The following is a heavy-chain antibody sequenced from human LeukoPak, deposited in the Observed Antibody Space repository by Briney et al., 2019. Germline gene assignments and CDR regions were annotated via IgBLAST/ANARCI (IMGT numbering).Heavy chain of an antibody. J-gene: IGHJ6*03. CDR2: IKPNSGDT. CDR1: GFTLTDY. D-gene: IGHD2-2*01. V-gene: IGHV1-2*02. Sequence: ASVKVSCKASGFTLTDYIHWVRQDPRQGLQWMGWIKPNSGDTDYAQKFQGRVTMTRDTSISTVYMELSSLRSDDTAVYYCARANSVPAGDYHYWYMDVWGKGTTVTVSS. CDR3: ARANSVPAGDYHYWYMDV.